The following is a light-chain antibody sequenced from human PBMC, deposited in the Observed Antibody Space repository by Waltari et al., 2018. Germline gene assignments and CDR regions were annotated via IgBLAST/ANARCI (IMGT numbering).Light chain of an antibody. CDR2: GAS. V-gene: IGKV3-20*01. J-gene: IGKJ1*01. CDR3: QQYGSSPWT. CDR1: QSVSSSY. Sequence: EIVLTQSPGTLSLSPGEKATLSCRASQSVSSSYLAWYQQKPGQAPRVLIQGASNRAKGIPGRFSGSGSGTDFTLTISRLEPEDFAGYYCQQYGSSPWTCGQGTKVEIK.